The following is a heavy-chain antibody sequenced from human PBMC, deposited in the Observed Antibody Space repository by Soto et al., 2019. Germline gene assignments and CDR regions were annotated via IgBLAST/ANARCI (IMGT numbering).Heavy chain of an antibody. Sequence: PGGSLRLSCAASGFTFSSYSMNWVRQAPGKGLEWISYISSSGSTIHYADSVKGRFSISRDNAKKSLFLQMNSLRAEDTAVYYCVREAPCSNGVCQFDYWGRGTLVTVSS. CDR1: GFTFSSYS. D-gene: IGHD2-8*01. CDR2: ISSSGSTI. J-gene: IGHJ4*02. CDR3: VREAPCSNGVCQFDY. V-gene: IGHV3-48*04.